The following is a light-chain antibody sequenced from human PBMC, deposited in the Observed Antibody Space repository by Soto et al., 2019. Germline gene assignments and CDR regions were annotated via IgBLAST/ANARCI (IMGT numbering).Light chain of an antibody. CDR2: GAS. CDR1: QTINSN. V-gene: IGKV3-15*01. J-gene: IGKJ4*01. Sequence: IWMTQSPATLSRSPGERATLSCRGSQTINSNLAWYQQKPGQAPSLLIYGASTRATGIPGSFSGSGSATEFTLTISSLQPPDSAVYFCQQYNNWHPLTFGGGTQVDI. CDR3: QQYNNWHPLT.